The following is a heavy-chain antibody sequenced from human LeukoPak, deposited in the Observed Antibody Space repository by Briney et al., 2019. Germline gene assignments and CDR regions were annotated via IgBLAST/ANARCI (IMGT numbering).Heavy chain of an antibody. J-gene: IGHJ4*02. CDR1: GFTFSSYA. D-gene: IGHD3-10*01. CDR3: ARSTMVRGDYFDY. Sequence: PGGSLRLSCAASGFTFSSYAMHWVRQAPGKGLEWVAVISYDGSNKYYADSVKGRFTISRDNSKNTLYLQMNSLRAEDTAVYHCARSTMVRGDYFDYWGQGTLVTVSS. V-gene: IGHV3-30-3*01. CDR2: ISYDGSNK.